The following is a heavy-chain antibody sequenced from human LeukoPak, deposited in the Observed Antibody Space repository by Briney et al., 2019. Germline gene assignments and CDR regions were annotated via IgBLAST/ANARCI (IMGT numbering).Heavy chain of an antibody. CDR1: GFTFSSYA. J-gene: IGHJ4*02. Sequence: GGSLRLSCAASGFTFSSYAMHWVRQAPGKGLEWVAVISYDGSNKYYADSVKGRFTISRDNAKNSLFLQMNSLRAEDTAVYYCTRSSIAAGGVLDYWGQGTLVTVSS. CDR3: TRSSIAAGGVLDY. CDR2: ISYDGSNK. D-gene: IGHD6-13*01. V-gene: IGHV3-30*04.